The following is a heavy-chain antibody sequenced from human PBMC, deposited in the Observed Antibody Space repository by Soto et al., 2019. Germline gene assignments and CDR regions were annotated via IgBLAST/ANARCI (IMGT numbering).Heavy chain of an antibody. CDR3: ASGPRGYDYVWGSYRPFGMDV. V-gene: IGHV1-3*01. J-gene: IGHJ6*02. CDR1: GYTFTSYA. CDR2: INAGNGNT. Sequence: ASVKVSCKASGYTFTSYAMHWVRQAPGQRLEWMGWINAGNGNTKYSQKFQGRVTITRDTSASTAYMELSSLRSEDTAVYYCASGPRGYDYVWGSYRPFGMDVWGQGTTVTVSS. D-gene: IGHD3-16*02.